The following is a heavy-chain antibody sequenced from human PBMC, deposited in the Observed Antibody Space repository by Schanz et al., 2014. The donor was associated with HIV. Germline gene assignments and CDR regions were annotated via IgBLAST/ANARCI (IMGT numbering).Heavy chain of an antibody. CDR2: IWYDGSNK. D-gene: IGHD6-6*01. J-gene: IGHJ6*02. CDR3: ASTEYPYTTSSDYYYGMDV. Sequence: VQLLESGGGLVRPGGSLRIFCATSGFTFSSYAMNWVRQAPGKGLEWVAVIWYDGSNKYYADSVKGRFTISRDNSKDTLYLQMNSLRAEDTAVYYCASTEYPYTTSSDYYYGMDVWGQGTTVTVSS. V-gene: IGHV3-33*08. CDR1: GFTFSSYA.